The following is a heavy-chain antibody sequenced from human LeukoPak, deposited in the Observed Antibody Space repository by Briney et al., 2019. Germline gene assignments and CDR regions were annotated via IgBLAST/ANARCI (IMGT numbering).Heavy chain of an antibody. V-gene: IGHV4-31*03. CDR1: GGSISSGGYY. J-gene: IGHJ4*02. CDR2: IYYSGST. CDR3: AREDYGDYGLSLDY. Sequence: KTSQTLSLTCTVSGGSISSGGYYWSWIRQHPGKGLEWIGYIYYSGSTDYNPSLKSRVTMSVDTSKNQFSLKLSSVTAADTAVYYCAREDYGDYGLSLDYWGQGTLVTVSS. D-gene: IGHD4-17*01.